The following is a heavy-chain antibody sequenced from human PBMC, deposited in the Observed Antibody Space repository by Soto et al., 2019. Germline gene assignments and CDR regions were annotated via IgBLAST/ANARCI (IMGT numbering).Heavy chain of an antibody. CDR2: IIPMLSMS. J-gene: IGHJ4*02. CDR1: GDTFSRYT. D-gene: IGHD6-13*01. CDR3: ARDWAAAGPFDY. Sequence: QVQLVQSGPEMKKPGSSVRVSCTASGDTFSRYTISWVRQAPGQGLEWMGRIIPMLSMSNHARNFQGRVTITADTSTSTAYMELRSLRSDDTAVYYCARDWAAAGPFDYWGQGTLVTVSS. V-gene: IGHV1-69*08.